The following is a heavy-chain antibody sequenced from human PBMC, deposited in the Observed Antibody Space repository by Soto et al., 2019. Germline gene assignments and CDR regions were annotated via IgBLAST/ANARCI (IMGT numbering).Heavy chain of an antibody. CDR1: GFTFSDHY. J-gene: IGHJ6*02. V-gene: IGHV3-72*01. CDR3: AAYGMDV. Sequence: EVQLVESGGGLVQPGGSLRLSCAASGFTFSDHYMDWVRQAPGKGLEWVGRTRNKANSYTTEYAASVKGRFTISRDDSKNSLYLQMNSLKTADTAVYYCAAYGMDVWVQGTTVTVSS. CDR2: TRNKANSYTT.